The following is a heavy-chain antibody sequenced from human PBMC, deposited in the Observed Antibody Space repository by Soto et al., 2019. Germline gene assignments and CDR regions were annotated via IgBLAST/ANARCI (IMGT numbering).Heavy chain of an antibody. D-gene: IGHD3-10*01. Sequence: QVQLQESGPGLVKPSQTLSLTCTVSGGSISSGGYYWSWIRQHPGKGLEWIGYIYYSGSTYYNPPLKSRVTISVDTSKNQFSLKLSSVTAADTAVYYCARDSGEKDYYYYMDVWGKGTTVTVSS. CDR1: GGSISSGGYY. CDR2: IYYSGST. J-gene: IGHJ6*03. CDR3: ARDSGEKDYYYYMDV. V-gene: IGHV4-31*03.